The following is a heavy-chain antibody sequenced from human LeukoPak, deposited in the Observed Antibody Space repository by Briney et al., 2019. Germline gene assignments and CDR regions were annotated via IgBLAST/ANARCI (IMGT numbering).Heavy chain of an antibody. CDR2: INHVGST. CDR3: ARRNYDFWSGYYTQNRGPGLISYMDV. V-gene: IGHV4-34*01. CDR1: GGSLIDFY. Sequence: SETLSLTCSVYGGSLIDFYWSWIRQSPGKGLEWIGEINHVGSTTYNPSLKNRVSMSVDTSKNQMSLRLNSVTAADSAVYYCARRNYDFWSGYYTQNRGPGLISYMDVWGKGTTVTVSS. J-gene: IGHJ6*03. D-gene: IGHD3-3*01.